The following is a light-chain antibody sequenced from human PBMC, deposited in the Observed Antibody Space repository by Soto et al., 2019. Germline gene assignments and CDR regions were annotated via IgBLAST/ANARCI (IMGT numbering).Light chain of an antibody. V-gene: IGKV3-20*01. J-gene: IGKJ2*01. CDR3: HQYVSSPLT. Sequence: EIVLTQSPGTLSLSPGEGATVSCRASQSVNSNLLAWFQQKPGQAPRLLIHDASRRATGIPDRFSGSGSGKDFTLSISRLEPEDFAVYYCHQYVSSPLTFGQGTKLEIK. CDR2: DAS. CDR1: QSVNSNL.